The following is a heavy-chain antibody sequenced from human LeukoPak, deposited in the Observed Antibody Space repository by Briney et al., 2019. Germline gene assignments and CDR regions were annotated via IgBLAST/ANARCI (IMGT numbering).Heavy chain of an antibody. D-gene: IGHD1-1*01. V-gene: IGHV3-23*01. CDR3: AKKEFGNDDFALDY. CDR2: ISGSGGST. CDR1: GFTFSSYA. J-gene: IGHJ4*02. Sequence: GGSLRLSCADSGFTFSSYAMSWVRQAPGKGLEWVSAISGSGGSTYYADSVKGRFTISRDNSKNTLYLQMNSLRAEDTAVYYCAKKEFGNDDFALDYWGQGTLVTVSS.